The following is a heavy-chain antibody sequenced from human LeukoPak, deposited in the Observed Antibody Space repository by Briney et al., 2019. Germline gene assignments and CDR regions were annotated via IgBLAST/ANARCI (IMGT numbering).Heavy chain of an antibody. CDR3: AKIGADILTGYYIGY. V-gene: IGHV3-23*01. CDR1: GFTFSSYA. J-gene: IGHJ4*02. D-gene: IGHD3-9*01. Sequence: PGGSLRLSCAASGFTFSSYAMSWLRQAPGKGLGWVSAISGSGGSTYYADSVKGRFTISRDNSKNTLYLQMNSLGAEDTAVYYCAKIGADILTGYYIGYWGQGTLVTVSS. CDR2: ISGSGGST.